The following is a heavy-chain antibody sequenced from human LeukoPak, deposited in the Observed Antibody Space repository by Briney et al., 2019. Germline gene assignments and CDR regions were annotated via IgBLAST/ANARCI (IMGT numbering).Heavy chain of an antibody. J-gene: IGHJ4*02. V-gene: IGHV3-9*01. D-gene: IGHD3-3*01. Sequence: TGGSLRLSCAASGFTFDDYAMHWVRQAPGKGLEWVSGISWNSGSIGYADSVKGRFTISRDNAKNSLYLQMNSLRAEDTALYYCAKDLDFWSGYFGYWGQGTLVTVSS. CDR1: GFTFDDYA. CDR3: AKDLDFWSGYFGY. CDR2: ISWNSGSI.